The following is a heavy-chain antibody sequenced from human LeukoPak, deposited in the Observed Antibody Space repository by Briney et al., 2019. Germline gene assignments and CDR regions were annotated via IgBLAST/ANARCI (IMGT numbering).Heavy chain of an antibody. CDR3: ARHWGSCRGGDCYTFDC. CDR2: ISNSGST. D-gene: IGHD2-21*02. J-gene: IGHJ4*02. V-gene: IGHV4-59*08. CDR1: NASISSYY. Sequence: SETLSPTCSVSNASISSYYWSWIRQSPGKGLEWIGYISNSGSTNYNPSLKSRVTISVDTSKNQFSLKLSSVTAADTAVYYCARHWGSCRGGDCYTFDCWGQGTLVTVSS.